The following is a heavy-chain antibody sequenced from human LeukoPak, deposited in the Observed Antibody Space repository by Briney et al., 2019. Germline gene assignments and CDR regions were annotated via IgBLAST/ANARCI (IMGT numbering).Heavy chain of an antibody. CDR3: AAPLDTAMVNPHY. Sequence: GGSLRLSCAASGFTFSSYGMHWVRQAPGKGLEWVAFIRYDGSNKYYADSVKGRFTISRDNSKNTLYLQMNSLRVEDTAVYYCAAPLDTAMVNPHYWGQGTLVTVSS. CDR1: GFTFSSYG. J-gene: IGHJ4*02. D-gene: IGHD5-18*01. CDR2: IRYDGSNK. V-gene: IGHV3-30*02.